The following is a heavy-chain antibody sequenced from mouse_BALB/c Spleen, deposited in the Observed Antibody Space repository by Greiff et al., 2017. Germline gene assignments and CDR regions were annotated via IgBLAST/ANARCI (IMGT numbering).Heavy chain of an antibody. CDR3: APGNPFAY. CDR2: IDPENGNT. D-gene: IGHD2-1*01. Sequence: EVQLVESGAELVRPGALVKLSCKASGFNIKDYYMHWVKQRPEQGLEWIGWIDPENGNTIYDPKFQGKASITADTSSNTAYLQLSSLTSEDTAVYYCAPGNPFAYWGQGTLVTVSA. CDR1: GFNIKDYY. J-gene: IGHJ3*01. V-gene: IGHV14-1*02.